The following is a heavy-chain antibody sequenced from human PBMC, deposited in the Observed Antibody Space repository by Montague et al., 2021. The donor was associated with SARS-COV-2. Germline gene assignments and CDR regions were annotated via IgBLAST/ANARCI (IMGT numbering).Heavy chain of an antibody. CDR2: ISISDGNT. V-gene: IGHV3-23*01. J-gene: IGHJ3*02. CDR3: AKDRQLVGDDAFDI. Sequence: SLRLSCAASGSPFSSYAMSWVRQAPGKGLEWVSTISISDGNTYYADSVKGRFTISRDKSKNTLYLQMNSLRAEDTAVYYCAKDRQLVGDDAFDIWGQGTMVTVSS. D-gene: IGHD6-13*01. CDR1: GSPFSSYA.